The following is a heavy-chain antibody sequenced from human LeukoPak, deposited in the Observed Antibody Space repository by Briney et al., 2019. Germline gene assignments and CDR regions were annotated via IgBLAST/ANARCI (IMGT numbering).Heavy chain of an antibody. CDR3: ARDNVAVPGGDF. CDR1: GYSFTSYW. J-gene: IGHJ4*02. D-gene: IGHD6-19*01. V-gene: IGHV3-7*04. Sequence: GESLRISCKGSGYSFTSYWIGWVRQMPGKGLEWVANINRDGNEKNYVDSVKGRFTISRDNAKNSLYLQMNSLRDADTALYYCARDNVAVPGGDFWGQGTLVTVSS. CDR2: INRDGNEK.